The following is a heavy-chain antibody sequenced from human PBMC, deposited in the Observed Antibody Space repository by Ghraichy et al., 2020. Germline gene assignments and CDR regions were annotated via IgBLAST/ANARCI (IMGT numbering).Heavy chain of an antibody. CDR1: GYTFSNYG. CDR2: ISVYNGNT. CDR3: ARNHQWELPGYYFDY. D-gene: IGHD1-26*01. Sequence: ASVKVSCKASGYTFSNYGISWVRQAPGQGLEWMGWISVYNGNTIYAEKFQGRATMTTDTSTSTAYMELRSLRSDDTAVYYCARNHQWELPGYYFDYWGQGTLVTVSS. J-gene: IGHJ4*02. V-gene: IGHV1-18*01.